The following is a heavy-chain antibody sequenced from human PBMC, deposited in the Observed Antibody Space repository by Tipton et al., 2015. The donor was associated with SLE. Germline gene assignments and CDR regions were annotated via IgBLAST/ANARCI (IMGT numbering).Heavy chain of an antibody. D-gene: IGHD1-7*01. J-gene: IGHJ4*02. Sequence: TLSLTCTVSGDSIRSSSYSWGWIRQPPGKGLEWIASIYSSGGTYYNPSLKSRVTMSVDTSNNQFSLKLASVTAADTAAYYCVRHQSGTMESVWGQGTLVIVSS. CDR2: IYSSGGT. CDR3: VRHQSGTMESV. V-gene: IGHV4-39*07. CDR1: GDSIRSSSYS.